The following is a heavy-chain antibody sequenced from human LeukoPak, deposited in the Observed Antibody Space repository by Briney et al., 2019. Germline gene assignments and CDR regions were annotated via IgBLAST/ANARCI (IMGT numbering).Heavy chain of an antibody. CDR1: GGTFSSYA. J-gene: IGHJ4*02. Sequence: SVKVSCKASGGTFSSYAISWVRQAPGQGLEWMGGIIPIFGTANYAQKFQGRVTITADESTSTAYMELRSLRSDDTAVYYCARVWIAAPVESSHDYWGQGTLVTVSS. CDR3: ARVWIAAPVESSHDY. CDR2: IIPIFGTA. D-gene: IGHD6-13*01. V-gene: IGHV1-69*01.